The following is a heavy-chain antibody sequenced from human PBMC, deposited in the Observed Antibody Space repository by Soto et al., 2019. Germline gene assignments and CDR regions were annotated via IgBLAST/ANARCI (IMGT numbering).Heavy chain of an antibody. D-gene: IGHD2-2*01. J-gene: IGHJ5*02. V-gene: IGHV4-34*01. CDR1: GGSFSGYY. CDR2: INHSGST. Sequence: NPSETLSLTCAVYGGSFSGYYWSWIRQPPGKGLEWIGEINHSGSTNYNPSLKSRVTISVDTSKNQFSLKLSSVTAADTAVYYCARAPPGPAARRYNWFDPWGQGTLVTVSS. CDR3: ARAPPGPAARRYNWFDP.